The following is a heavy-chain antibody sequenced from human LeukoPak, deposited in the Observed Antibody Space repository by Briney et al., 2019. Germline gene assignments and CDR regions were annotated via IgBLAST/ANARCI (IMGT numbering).Heavy chain of an antibody. V-gene: IGHV3-74*01. Sequence: GGSLRLSCAASGFTFRSYWMHWVRQVPGKGLVWVSRINSDGSSTAYADSVRGRFTISRDNAKNTLSLKMNSLRAEDTAVYYCAREGAPGGLDYWGQGTLATVSS. CDR1: GFTFRSYW. CDR2: INSDGSST. J-gene: IGHJ4*02. CDR3: AREGAPGGLDY. D-gene: IGHD3-16*01.